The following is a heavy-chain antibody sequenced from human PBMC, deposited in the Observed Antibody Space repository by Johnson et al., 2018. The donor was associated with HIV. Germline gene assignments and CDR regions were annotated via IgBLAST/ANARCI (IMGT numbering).Heavy chain of an antibody. CDR2: IKYDGSGK. D-gene: IGHD3-9*01. CDR1: GFIFSSYA. CDR3: AKDTIAGVKGDSLI. J-gene: IGHJ3*02. V-gene: IGHV3-7*01. Sequence: VQLVESGGGVVQPGRSLRLSCAASGFIFSSYAVHWVRQAPGKGLAWVAGIKYDGSGKFCVDSVTGRFTISRDNAKDSLFLQMNSLRAEDTAVYYCAKDTIAGVKGDSLIWGQGTMVTVSS.